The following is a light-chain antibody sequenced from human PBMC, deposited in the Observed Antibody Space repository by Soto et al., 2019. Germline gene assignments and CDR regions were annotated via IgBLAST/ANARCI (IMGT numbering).Light chain of an antibody. V-gene: IGLV1-40*01. CDR2: GNS. CDR1: SSNIGAGYD. Sequence: QSVLTKPPSVSGAPGQRVTISCTGSSSNIGAGYDVHWYQQLPGTAPKLLIYGNSNRPSGVPDRFSGSKSGTSASLAITGIQAEDEADYYCQSYDSSLSVVFGGGTKLTVL. CDR3: QSYDSSLSVV. J-gene: IGLJ2*01.